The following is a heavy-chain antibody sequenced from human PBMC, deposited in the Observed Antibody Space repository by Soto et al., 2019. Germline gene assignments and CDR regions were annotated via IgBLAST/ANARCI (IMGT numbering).Heavy chain of an antibody. CDR2: SRNKANSYAT. J-gene: IGHJ6*03. D-gene: IGHD3-3*01. V-gene: IGHV3-72*01. CDR3: ARGSSGHYHKYYYVDV. CDR1: GFTFSDQY. Sequence: EVQLVESGGGLVQPGGSLRLSCAASGFTFSDQYIDWVRQAPGKGLEWIGRSRNKANSYATEYATPVKGRFTIARYDSDNSMFRQMNSLKLDDTDVYYCARGSSGHYHKYYYVDVWGKGTTVTVSS.